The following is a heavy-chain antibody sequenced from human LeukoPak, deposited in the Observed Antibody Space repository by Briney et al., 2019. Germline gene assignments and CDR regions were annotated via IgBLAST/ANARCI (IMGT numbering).Heavy chain of an antibody. CDR2: IYYSGST. V-gene: IGHV4-39*07. CDR1: GGSISSSSYY. J-gene: IGHJ3*02. D-gene: IGHD6-6*01. Sequence: SETQSLTCTVSGGSISSSSYYWGWIRQPPGKGLEWIGSIYYSGSTYYNPSLKSRVTISVDTSKNQFSLKLSSVTAADTAVYYCARGGSSSDAFDIWGQGTMVTVSS. CDR3: ARGGSSSDAFDI.